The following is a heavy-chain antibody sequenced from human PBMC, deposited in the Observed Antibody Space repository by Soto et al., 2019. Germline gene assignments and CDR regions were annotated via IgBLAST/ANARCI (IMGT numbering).Heavy chain of an antibody. V-gene: IGHV3-23*01. D-gene: IGHD4-17*01. CDR3: AKGTTVTTLYNWFDP. J-gene: IGHJ5*02. CDR1: GFTFSSYA. Sequence: LRLSCAASGFTFSSYAMSWVRQAPGKGLEWVSAISGSGGSTYYADSVKGRFTISRDNSKNTLYLQMNSLRAEDTAVYYCAKGTTVTTLYNWFDPWGQGTLVTVSS. CDR2: ISGSGGST.